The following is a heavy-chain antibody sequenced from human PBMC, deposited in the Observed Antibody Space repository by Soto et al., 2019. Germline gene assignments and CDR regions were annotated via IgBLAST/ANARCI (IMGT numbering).Heavy chain of an antibody. V-gene: IGHV3-7*01. Sequence: VGSLRLSCAASGFTFSSYWMSWVRQAPGKGLEWVANIKQDGSEKYYVDSVKGRFTISRDNAKNSLYLQMNSLRAEDTAVYYCARGRRGSSSGLWYFDYWGQGTLVTVSS. D-gene: IGHD6-6*01. CDR1: GFTFSSYW. J-gene: IGHJ4*02. CDR3: ARGRRGSSSGLWYFDY. CDR2: IKQDGSEK.